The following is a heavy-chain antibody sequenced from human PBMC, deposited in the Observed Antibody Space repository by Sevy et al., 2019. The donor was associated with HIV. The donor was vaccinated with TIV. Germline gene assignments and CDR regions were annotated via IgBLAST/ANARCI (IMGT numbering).Heavy chain of an antibody. D-gene: IGHD6-19*01. Sequence: GGSLRLSCAASGFTFSSYSMNWVRQAPGKGLEWVSSISSSSSYIYYADSVKGRFTISRDNAKNSLYLQMNSLRAEDTAVYYCASTYSSCWGGTNRDYYYDGMDVWGQGTTVTVSS. CDR3: ASTYSSCWGGTNRDYYYDGMDV. CDR2: ISSSSSYI. J-gene: IGHJ6*02. CDR1: GFTFSSYS. V-gene: IGHV3-21*01.